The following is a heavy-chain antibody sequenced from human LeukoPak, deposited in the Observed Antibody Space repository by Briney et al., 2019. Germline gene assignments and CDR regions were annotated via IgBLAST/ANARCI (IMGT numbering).Heavy chain of an antibody. Sequence: SETLSLTCTVSGYSISSGYYWGWIRQPPGKGLEWIGSIYHSGSTYYNPSLKSRVTISVDTSKNRFSLKLSSVTAADTAVYYCAREHPLFDWFDPWGQGTLVTVSS. J-gene: IGHJ5*02. CDR2: IYHSGST. D-gene: IGHD3-10*01. CDR3: AREHPLFDWFDP. CDR1: GYSISSGYY. V-gene: IGHV4-38-2*02.